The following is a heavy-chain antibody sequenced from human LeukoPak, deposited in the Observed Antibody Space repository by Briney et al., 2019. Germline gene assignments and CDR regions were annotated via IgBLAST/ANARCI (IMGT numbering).Heavy chain of an antibody. CDR1: GFTFSSYS. Sequence: GGSLRLSCAASGFTFSSYSMNWVRQAPGKGLEWVSYISSSSSTIYYADSVKGRFTISRDNAKNSLYLQMNSLRAEDTAVYYCERDATGYSSGWYRFDYWGQGTLVSVSS. CDR3: ERDATGYSSGWYRFDY. CDR2: ISSSSSTI. J-gene: IGHJ4*02. V-gene: IGHV3-48*01. D-gene: IGHD6-19*01.